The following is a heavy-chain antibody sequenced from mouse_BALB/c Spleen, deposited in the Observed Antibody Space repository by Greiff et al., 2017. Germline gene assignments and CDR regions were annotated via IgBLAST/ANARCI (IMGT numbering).Heavy chain of an antibody. CDR3: ARTNYGSNDWYFDV. V-gene: IGHV1S137*01. CDR1: GYTFTDYA. J-gene: IGHJ1*01. CDR2: ISTYYGDA. Sequence: VQLQQSGAELVRPGVSVKISCKGSGYTFTDYAMHWVKQSHAKSLEWIGVISTYYGDASYNQKFKGKATMTVDKSSSTAYMELARLTSEDSAIYYCARTNYGSNDWYFDVWGAGTTVTVSS. D-gene: IGHD1-1*01.